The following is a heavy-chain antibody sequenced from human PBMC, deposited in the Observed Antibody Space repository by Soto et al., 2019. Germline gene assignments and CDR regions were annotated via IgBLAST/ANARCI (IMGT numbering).Heavy chain of an antibody. J-gene: IGHJ5*02. Sequence: QVQLVQSGAEVKKPGSSVKVSCKASGGTFSSYAISWVRQAPGQGLEWMGEIIPIFGTANYAQKFQGRVTITADESTSTADMGLGSLRSQDTAVYYCARDRGPSIGYYPYWFDPWGQGTLVTVSS. CDR2: IIPIFGTA. V-gene: IGHV1-69*12. CDR3: ARDRGPSIGYYPYWFDP. D-gene: IGHD3-22*01. CDR1: GGTFSSYA.